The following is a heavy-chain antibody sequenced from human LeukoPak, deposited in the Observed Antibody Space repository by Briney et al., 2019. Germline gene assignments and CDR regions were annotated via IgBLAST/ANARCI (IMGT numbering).Heavy chain of an antibody. CDR1: GFTFSSYW. V-gene: IGHV3-7*01. CDR2: IKQDGSEK. Sequence: GGSLRLSCAASGFTFSSYWMSWVRQAPGKGLEWVANIKQDGSEKYYVDSVKGRFTISRDNAKNSLYLQMNSLRAEDTAVYYCAREYCSGGSFYKFPKYYFDYWGQGTLVTVSS. D-gene: IGHD2-15*01. J-gene: IGHJ4*02. CDR3: AREYCSGGSFYKFPKYYFDY.